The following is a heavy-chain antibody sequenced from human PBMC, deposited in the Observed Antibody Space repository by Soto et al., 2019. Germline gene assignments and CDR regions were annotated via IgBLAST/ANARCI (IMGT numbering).Heavy chain of an antibody. J-gene: IGHJ6*03. CDR1: GYTFTSYG. CDR2: ISAYNGNT. Sequence: ASVKVSCKASGYTFTSYGISWVRQAPGQGLEWMGWISAYNGNTNYAQKLQGRVTMTTDTSTSTAYMELRSLRSDDTAVYYCAIGYCSGGSCSTDNYYYYYMDVWGKGTTVTVSS. CDR3: AIGYCSGGSCSTDNYYYYYMDV. V-gene: IGHV1-18*01. D-gene: IGHD2-15*01.